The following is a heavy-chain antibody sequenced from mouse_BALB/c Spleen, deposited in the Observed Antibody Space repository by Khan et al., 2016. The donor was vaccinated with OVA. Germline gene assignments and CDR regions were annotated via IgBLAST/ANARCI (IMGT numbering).Heavy chain of an antibody. J-gene: IGHJ1*01. V-gene: IGHV9-3-1*01. CDR1: GYTFTNYG. CDR3: ARVGNYWYFDV. D-gene: IGHD2-1*01. CDR2: INTYTGEP. Sequence: QIQLVQSGPELKKPGETVKISCKAPGYTFTNYGMTWVKQAPGKGLKWMGWINTYTGEPTYADDFKGRFAFSLETSATTASLQINNLKNDDTATCFCARVGNYWYFDVWGAGTTVTVSS.